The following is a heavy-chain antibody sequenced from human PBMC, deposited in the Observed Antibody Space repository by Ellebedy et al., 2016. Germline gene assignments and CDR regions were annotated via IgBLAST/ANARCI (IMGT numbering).Heavy chain of an antibody. J-gene: IGHJ4*02. CDR3: ARERPEGYHFDY. Sequence: ASVKVSXXVSGYTLAELSMHWVRQAPGQGLEWMGITFHSAHSGDSTHYAQKFQGRVTVTRDTSTSTVYMDLSSLRSEDTALYFCARERPEGYHFDYWGQGTLVTVSS. CDR1: GYTLAELS. V-gene: IGHV1-46*01. D-gene: IGHD6-13*01. CDR2: TFHSAHSGDST.